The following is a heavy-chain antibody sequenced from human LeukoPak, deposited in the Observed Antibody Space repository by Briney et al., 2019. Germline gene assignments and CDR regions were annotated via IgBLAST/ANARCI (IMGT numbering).Heavy chain of an antibody. V-gene: IGHV3-53*01. CDR1: GFNVSNNY. J-gene: IGHJ4*02. CDR3: AISGLGFGEFRGLDY. CDR2: IFSSGPT. Sequence: PGGSLRLSCAASGFNVSNNYMNWVRQAPGKGLEWVSVIFSSGPTYYADSVKGRFTISRDTSKNALHLQMNSLRAEDTAVYYCAISGLGFGEFRGLDYWGQGTLVTASS. D-gene: IGHD3-10*01.